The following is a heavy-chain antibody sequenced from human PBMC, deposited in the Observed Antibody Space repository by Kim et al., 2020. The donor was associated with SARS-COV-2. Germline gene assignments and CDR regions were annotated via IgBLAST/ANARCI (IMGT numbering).Heavy chain of an antibody. CDR1: GGSISSGDYY. CDR3: ARALSIAARLDYFDY. D-gene: IGHD6-6*01. Sequence: SETLSLTCTVSGGSISSGDYYWSWIRQPPGKGLEWIGYIYYSGSTYYNPSLKSRVTISVDTSKNQFSLKLSSVTAADTAVYYCARALSIAARLDYFDYWGQGTLVTVSS. V-gene: IGHV4-30-4*01. J-gene: IGHJ4*02. CDR2: IYYSGST.